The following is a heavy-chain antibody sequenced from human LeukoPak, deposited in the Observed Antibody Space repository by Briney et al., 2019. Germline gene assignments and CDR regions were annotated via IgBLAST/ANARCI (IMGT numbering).Heavy chain of an antibody. D-gene: IGHD3-22*01. J-gene: IGHJ4*02. CDR1: GFNFSSFW. V-gene: IGHV3-7*01. CDR3: ARDRYRYDSRPYYFDY. Sequence: GGSLRLSCAASGFNFSSFWMNWVRQVPGKGLEWVANINSDGSDKYYVDSVKGRFTISRDNGKNSLYLQMNSLRAEDTAVYYCARDRYRYDSRPYYFDYWGQGTLATVSS. CDR2: INSDGSDK.